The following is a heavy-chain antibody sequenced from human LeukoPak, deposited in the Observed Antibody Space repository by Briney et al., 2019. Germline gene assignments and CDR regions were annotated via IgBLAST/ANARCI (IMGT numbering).Heavy chain of an antibody. V-gene: IGHV3-21*01. CDR1: GFTFSSYA. D-gene: IGHD6-13*01. CDR2: ITSSSSYI. J-gene: IGHJ5*02. CDR3: ARAAAGIRSWFDP. Sequence: GGSLRLSCAASGFTFSSYAMSWVRQAPGKGLEWVSSITSSSSYIYYADSVKGRFTISRDNAKNSLYLQMNSLRAEDTAVYYCARAAAGIRSWFDPWGQGTLVTVSS.